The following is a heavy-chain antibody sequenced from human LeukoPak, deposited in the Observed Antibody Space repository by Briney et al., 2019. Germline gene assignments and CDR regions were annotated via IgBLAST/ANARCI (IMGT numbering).Heavy chain of an antibody. CDR3: ARDDCSGGSCYWGYYYYYGMDV. Sequence: GGSLRLSCAASGFTFSSYGMHWVRQAPGKGLEWVAVIWYDGSNKYYADSVKGRFTISRDNSKNTLYLQMSSLRAEDTAVYYCARDDCSGGSCYWGYYYYYGMDVWGQGTTVTVSS. V-gene: IGHV3-33*01. CDR1: GFTFSSYG. J-gene: IGHJ6*02. D-gene: IGHD2-15*01. CDR2: IWYDGSNK.